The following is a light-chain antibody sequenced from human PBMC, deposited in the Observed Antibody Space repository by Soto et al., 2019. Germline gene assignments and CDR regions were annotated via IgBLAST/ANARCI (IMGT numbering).Light chain of an antibody. CDR1: QSVSSN. J-gene: IGKJ1*01. CDR2: AAS. V-gene: IGKV3-15*01. Sequence: EIVMTQSPATLSVSPGERATLSCRASQSVSSNLAWYQQKPGQAPRLLIYAASTRATGIPARFSGSGSGPEFTLTISSLQSEDFAVYYCRQYNNWPPWTFGQGTKVEIK. CDR3: RQYNNWPPWT.